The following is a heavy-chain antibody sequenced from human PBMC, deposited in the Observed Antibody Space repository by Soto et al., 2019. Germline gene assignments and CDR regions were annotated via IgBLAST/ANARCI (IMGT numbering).Heavy chain of an antibody. CDR1: GYTFNSYD. Sequence: QVQLVQSGAEVKKPGASVKVSCKASGYTFNSYDIHWVRQAPGQGLEWMGWTNPNSGNTGYAQKFQGRVTMTRDMSKNTAYMELSSLSSEDTAIDYCARAGGSSWYGDVDYWGQGTLVTVSS. D-gene: IGHD6-13*01. J-gene: IGHJ4*02. V-gene: IGHV1-8*01. CDR3: ARAGGSSWYGDVDY. CDR2: TNPNSGNT.